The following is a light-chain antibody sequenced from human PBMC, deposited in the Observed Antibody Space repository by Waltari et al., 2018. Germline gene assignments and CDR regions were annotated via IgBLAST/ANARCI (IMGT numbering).Light chain of an antibody. CDR2: DVT. Sequence: QPPLTQPASVSGSVGPSIPISCTGTSDDIGTYNFFSWYQQYPGKAPKLVIYDVTDRPSGMSHLFSGSKSGNPASLIISGRQDEDEADYPCSSYTTSGTRVFGTGTTVTVL. CDR1: SDDIGTYNF. CDR3: SSYTTSGTRV. J-gene: IGLJ1*01. V-gene: IGLV2-14*03.